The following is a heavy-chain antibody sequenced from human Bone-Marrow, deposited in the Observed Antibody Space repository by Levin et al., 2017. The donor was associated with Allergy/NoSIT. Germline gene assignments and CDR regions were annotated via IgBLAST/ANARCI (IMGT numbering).Heavy chain of an antibody. CDR2: ISGYNGET. J-gene: IGHJ6*02. CDR3: VRSTMIRGPSSSLRYLYCGLDV. CDR1: GYTFSNYG. D-gene: IGHD3-10*01. V-gene: IGHV1-18*01. Sequence: GESLKISCTASGYTFSNYGINWVRQAPGQGLEWMGWISGYNGETYYTQRLQGRVTMTTDTSTTTTYMELRGLRPDDTAMYYCVRSTMIRGPSSSLRYLYCGLDVWGQGTTVTVFS.